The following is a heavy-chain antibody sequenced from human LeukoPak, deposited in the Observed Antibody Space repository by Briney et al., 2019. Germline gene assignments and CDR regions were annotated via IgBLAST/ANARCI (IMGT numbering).Heavy chain of an antibody. J-gene: IGHJ4*02. CDR2: ISGSGGST. Sequence: PSETLSLTCAVYGGSFSGYYWSWIRQPPGKGLEWVSAISGSGGSTYYADSVKGRFTISRDNSKNTLYLQMNSLRAEDTAVYYCAKDSASGYSYGYSHYWGQGTLVTVSS. CDR3: AKDSASGYSYGYSHY. D-gene: IGHD5-18*01. V-gene: IGHV3-23*01. CDR1: GGSFSGYY.